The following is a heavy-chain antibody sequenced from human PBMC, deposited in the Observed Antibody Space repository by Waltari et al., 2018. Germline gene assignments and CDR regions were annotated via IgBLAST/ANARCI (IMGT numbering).Heavy chain of an antibody. CDR2: ISYTGAT. Sequence: QLQLQESGPGLVMPSETLSLTCGVSGGSITTNRHYWAWIRQAPGQGLEWVGTISYTGATYNSTSLPSRVTMSRDTSKNQLSLKLGSVTAADTAVYYCATYIGASIGTAAFDVWGRGTMVIVSS. D-gene: IGHD5-12*01. CDR1: GGSITTNRHY. V-gene: IGHV4-39*01. CDR3: ATYIGASIGTAAFDV. J-gene: IGHJ3*01.